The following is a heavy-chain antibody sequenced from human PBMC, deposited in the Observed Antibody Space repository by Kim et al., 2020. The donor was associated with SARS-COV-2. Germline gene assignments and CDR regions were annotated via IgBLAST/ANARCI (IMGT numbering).Heavy chain of an antibody. CDR3: ALTGNTAY. V-gene: IGHV3-74*01. CDR2: ISPDGSST. CDR1: GFTFSSYW. Sequence: GGSLRLSCAASGFTFSSYWMHWVRQAPGKGLGWVSRISPDGSSTSYADSVKGRFTISRDNAKNTLYLQMKSLRAEDKAMYYCALTGNTAYWGQGTLVTVS. J-gene: IGHJ4*02. D-gene: IGHD1-7*01.